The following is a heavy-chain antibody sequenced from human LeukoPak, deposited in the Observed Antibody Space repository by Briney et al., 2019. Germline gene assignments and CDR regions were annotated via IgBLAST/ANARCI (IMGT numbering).Heavy chain of an antibody. CDR2: INPSGGST. J-gene: IGHJ4*02. CDR3: ARDRDTAMAMYYFDY. CDR1: GYTFTIYY. Sequence: ASVNVSCKASGYTFTIYYMHWVRQAPGQGLEWMGIINPSGGSTSYAQKFQGRVTMTRDTSTSTVYMELSSLRSEDTAVYYCARDRDTAMAMYYFDYWGQGTLVTVSS. V-gene: IGHV1-46*01. D-gene: IGHD5-18*01.